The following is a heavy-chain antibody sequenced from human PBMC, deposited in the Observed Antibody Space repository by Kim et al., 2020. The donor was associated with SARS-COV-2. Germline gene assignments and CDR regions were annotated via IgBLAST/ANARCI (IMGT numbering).Heavy chain of an antibody. CDR3: PAEGF. CDR2: RKSEDGTT. V-gene: IGHV3-15*01. Sequence: RKSEDGTTDSSAPVKGRFTISRDGAKDTLYLQMSSLKTEDTAVYYCPAEGFWGQGTLVTVSS. J-gene: IGHJ4*02.